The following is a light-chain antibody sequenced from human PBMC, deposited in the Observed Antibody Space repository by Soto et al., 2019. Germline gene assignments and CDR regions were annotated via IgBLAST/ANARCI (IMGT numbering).Light chain of an antibody. Sequence: DIQMTQSPSTLSASVGDRVTITCPASQSISTWLAWYQQKAGKAPKLLIYKASSLESGVPSRFSGSGSGTEFTLTISSLQPDDSATYYCQQYNSLPKTFGQGTKVDI. V-gene: IGKV1-5*03. CDR2: KAS. CDR3: QQYNSLPKT. J-gene: IGKJ1*01. CDR1: QSISTW.